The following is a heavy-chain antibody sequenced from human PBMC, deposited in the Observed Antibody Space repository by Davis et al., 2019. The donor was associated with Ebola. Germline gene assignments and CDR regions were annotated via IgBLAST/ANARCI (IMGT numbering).Heavy chain of an antibody. Sequence: PGGSLRLSCTVSGGSISSYYWSWIRQPPGKGLEWIGYIYYSGSTNYNPSLKSRVTISVDKSKKQFSLNLSSMTAADTAVYYCARCGVGSSWPILDNWGQGTLVTVSS. CDR2: IYYSGST. D-gene: IGHD2-15*01. V-gene: IGHV4-59*12. CDR3: ARCGVGSSWPILDN. J-gene: IGHJ4*02. CDR1: GGSISSYY.